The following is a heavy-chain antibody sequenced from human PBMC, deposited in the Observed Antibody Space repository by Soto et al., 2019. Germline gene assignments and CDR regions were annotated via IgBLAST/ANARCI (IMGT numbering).Heavy chain of an antibody. V-gene: IGHV3-30-3*01. J-gene: IGHJ4*02. CDR3: ARDASSYYYEVPPQYYFDY. CDR2: ISYDGSNK. Sequence: HPGGSLRLSCAASGFTFSSYAMHWVRQAPGKGLEWVAVISYDGSNKYYADSVKGRFTISRDNSKNTLYLQMNSLRAEDTAVYYCARDASSYYYEVPPQYYFDYWGQGTLVTVSS. CDR1: GFTFSSYA. D-gene: IGHD3-22*01.